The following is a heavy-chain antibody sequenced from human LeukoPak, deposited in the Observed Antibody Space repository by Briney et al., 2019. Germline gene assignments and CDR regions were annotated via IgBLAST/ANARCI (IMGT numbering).Heavy chain of an antibody. D-gene: IGHD2-2*01. Sequence: GGSLRLSCAASGFTVSSNYMSWVRQAPGKGLEWVSAISGSGGSTYYADSVKGRFTISRDNSKNTLYLQMNSLRAEDTAVYYCAKEDIVVVPAAKGRYFDYWGQGTLVTVSS. CDR3: AKEDIVVVPAAKGRYFDY. CDR2: ISGSGGST. J-gene: IGHJ4*02. CDR1: GFTVSSNY. V-gene: IGHV3-23*01.